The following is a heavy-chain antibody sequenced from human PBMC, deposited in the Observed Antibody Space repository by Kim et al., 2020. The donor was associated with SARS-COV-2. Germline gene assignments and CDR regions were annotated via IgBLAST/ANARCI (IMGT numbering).Heavy chain of an antibody. J-gene: IGHJ6*02. CDR1: GFSFSSYG. D-gene: IGHD3-3*01. CDR2: ISYDGSNK. V-gene: IGHV3-30*18. Sequence: GGSLRLSCAASGFSFSSYGMHWVRQAPGKGLEWVAVISYDGSNKYYADSVKGRVTISRDNSKNTLYLQMNSLRAEDTAVYYCAKASTYYDFWSGYLALDQAQYDFYGMDVCGPGTTVTVSS. CDR3: AKASTYYDFWSGYLALDQAQYDFYGMDV.